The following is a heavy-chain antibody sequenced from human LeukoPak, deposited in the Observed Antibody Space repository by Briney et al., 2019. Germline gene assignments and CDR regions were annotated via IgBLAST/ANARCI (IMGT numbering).Heavy chain of an antibody. D-gene: IGHD4-11*01. J-gene: IGHJ5*02. CDR2: TYYRSKWSN. CDR1: GDSVSRNSAS. V-gene: IGHV6-1*01. Sequence: SQTLSLTCAISGDSVSRNSASWNWLRQSPSRGLEWLGRTYYRSKWSNDYAPSVKSRITINPDTSRNQFSLQLNSVTPEDTAVYYCARDRDSDYEWGPFDPWGQGTLVTVSS. CDR3: ARDRDSDYEWGPFDP.